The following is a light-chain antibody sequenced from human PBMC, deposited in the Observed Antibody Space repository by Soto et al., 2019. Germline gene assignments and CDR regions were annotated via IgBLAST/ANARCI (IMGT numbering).Light chain of an antibody. CDR3: QQYSSYPWT. CDR1: QGISSY. CDR2: AAS. Sequence: AIRMTQSPSSLSASTGDRVTITCRASQGISSYLAWYQQKPGKAPKLLIYAASTLHSGVPSRFSGSGSGTDFTLTISCLQSEDFATYYCQQYSSYPWTFGQGTKVEIK. J-gene: IGKJ1*01. V-gene: IGKV1-8*01.